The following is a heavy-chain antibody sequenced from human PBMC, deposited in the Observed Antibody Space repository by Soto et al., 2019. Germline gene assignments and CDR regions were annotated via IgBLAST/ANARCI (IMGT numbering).Heavy chain of an antibody. CDR2: IYYSGST. Sequence: HVQLQESGPGLVKPSQTLSLTCTVSGDSISSGDYYWSLIRQSPGKGLEWIGYIYYSGSTYYNPSLKSRITMSVDTSKNQFSLKLSSVTAADTAVYYCARGYNWNYGRGAGSLLFDYWGHGTLVTVSS. V-gene: IGHV4-30-4*01. CDR1: GDSISSGDYY. J-gene: IGHJ4*01. CDR3: ARGYNWNYGRGAGSLLFDY. D-gene: IGHD1-7*01.